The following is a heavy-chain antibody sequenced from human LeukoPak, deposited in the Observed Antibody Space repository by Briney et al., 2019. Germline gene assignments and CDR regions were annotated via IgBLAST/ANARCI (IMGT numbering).Heavy chain of an antibody. CDR3: AREKYDILTGTFDN. CDR1: GFTFSSYW. V-gene: IGHV3-7*03. D-gene: IGHD3-9*01. J-gene: IGHJ4*02. Sequence: GGSLRLSCAASGFTFSSYWMSWVRQAPGKGLEWVANIKQDGSEKYYVDSVKGRFTISRDNAKNSLYLQMNSLRAEDTAVYYCAREKYDILTGTFDNWGQGTLVTVSS. CDR2: IKQDGSEK.